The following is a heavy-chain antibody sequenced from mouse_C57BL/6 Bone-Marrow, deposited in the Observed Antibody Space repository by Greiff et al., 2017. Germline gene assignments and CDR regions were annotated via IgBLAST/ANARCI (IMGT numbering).Heavy chain of an antibody. CDR3: TGSLIYYGTNY. D-gene: IGHD1-1*01. J-gene: IGHJ2*01. CDR2: IDPEDGET. Sequence: EVQLQQSGAELVKPGASVKLSCTASGFNINDYYIHWVKQRPEQGLEWIGRIDPEDGETKYAPKFQAKATITTDTSSNTAYLQLSSLTSEDTAVYYCTGSLIYYGTNYWGQGTTLTVSS. CDR1: GFNINDYY. V-gene: IGHV14-2*01.